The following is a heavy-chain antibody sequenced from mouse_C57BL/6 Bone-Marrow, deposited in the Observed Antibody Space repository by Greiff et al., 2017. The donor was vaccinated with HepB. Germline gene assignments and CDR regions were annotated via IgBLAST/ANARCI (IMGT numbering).Heavy chain of an antibody. Sequence: VQLQQSGAELMKPGASVKLSCKATGYTFTGYWIEWVKQRPGHGLEWIGEILPGSGSTNYNEKFKGKATFTADTSSNTAYMQLSSLTTEDSAIYYCASQNEYDDGDLFYAMDYWGQGTSVTVSS. J-gene: IGHJ4*01. CDR1: GYTFTGYW. CDR3: ASQNEYDDGDLFYAMDY. D-gene: IGHD2-4*01. V-gene: IGHV1-9*01. CDR2: ILPGSGST.